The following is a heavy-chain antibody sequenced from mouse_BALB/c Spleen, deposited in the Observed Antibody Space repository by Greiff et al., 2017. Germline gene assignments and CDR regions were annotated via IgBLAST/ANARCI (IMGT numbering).Heavy chain of an antibody. CDR2: IYPYNGGT. V-gene: IGHV1S29*02. D-gene: IGHD1-1*02. CDR1: GYTFTDYN. CDR3: ARGGYYGYFDV. J-gene: IGHJ1*01. Sequence: EVKLQESGPELVKPGASVKISCKASGYTFTDYNMHWVKQSHGKSLEWIGYIYPYNGGTGYNQKFKSKATLTVDNSSSTAYMELRSLTSEDSAVYYCARGGYYGYFDVWGAGTTVSVSS.